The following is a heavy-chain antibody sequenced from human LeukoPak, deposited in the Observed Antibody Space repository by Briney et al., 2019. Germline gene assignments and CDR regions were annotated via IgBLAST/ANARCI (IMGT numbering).Heavy chain of an antibody. Sequence: GGSLRLSCVASGFTFSSYAMSWVRQAPGKGLGWVSEIFEMGALTYYADSVKGRFTISRDNSKNTMYLQMNSLRAEDTALYYCAKVNGYCSGGSCYSSGSYYYYGMDVWGKGTTVTVSS. J-gene: IGHJ6*04. V-gene: IGHV3-23*01. D-gene: IGHD2-15*01. CDR2: IFEMGALT. CDR1: GFTFSSYA. CDR3: AKVNGYCSGGSCYSSGSYYYYGMDV.